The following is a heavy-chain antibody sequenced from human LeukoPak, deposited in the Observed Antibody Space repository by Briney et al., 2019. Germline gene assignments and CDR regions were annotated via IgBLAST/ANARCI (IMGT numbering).Heavy chain of an antibody. CDR2: ISGSGGST. CDR1: GFTFSSHA. J-gene: IGHJ4*02. D-gene: IGHD3-22*01. V-gene: IGHV3-23*01. Sequence: PGGSLRLSCAASGFTFSSHALSWVRQAPGKGLEWVSAISGSGGSTYYADSVKGRFTISRDNSKNTLYLQMNSLRAEDTAVYYCAKDLEGDTSGYYYVDYWGQGTLVTVSS. CDR3: AKDLEGDTSGYYYVDY.